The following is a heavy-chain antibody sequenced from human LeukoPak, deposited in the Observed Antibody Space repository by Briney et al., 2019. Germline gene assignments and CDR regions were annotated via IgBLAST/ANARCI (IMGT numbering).Heavy chain of an antibody. J-gene: IGHJ4*02. CDR3: AKGSYYDSSGSFYFDY. CDR1: GFIFNKHA. D-gene: IGHD3-22*01. Sequence: GGSLRLSCAASGFIFNKHAMSWVRQAPGKGLEWVSGISGSGDNTYYADSVKGRFTISRDNSRNTLYVQVNSLGTEDTAAYYCAKGSYYDSSGSFYFDYWGQGTLVTVSS. CDR2: ISGSGDNT. V-gene: IGHV3-23*01.